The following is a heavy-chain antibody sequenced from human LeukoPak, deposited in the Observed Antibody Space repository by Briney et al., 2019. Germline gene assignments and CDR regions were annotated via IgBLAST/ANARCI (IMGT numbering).Heavy chain of an antibody. CDR1: VGSISNYY. CDR3: ARGRWNDLYFDY. J-gene: IGHJ4*02. D-gene: IGHD1-1*01. Sequence: SETLPLTCTVSVGSISNYYWSWIRQPPGKGLEWIGYIYNSGSAKYNPSLKSRVTISVDTSKNQFSLKLRSVTAADTAFYYCARGRWNDLYFDYWGQGALVTVSS. V-gene: IGHV4-59*01. CDR2: IYNSGSA.